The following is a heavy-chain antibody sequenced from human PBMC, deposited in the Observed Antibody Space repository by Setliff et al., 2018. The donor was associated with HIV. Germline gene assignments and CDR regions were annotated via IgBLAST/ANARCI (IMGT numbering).Heavy chain of an antibody. D-gene: IGHD3-3*01. J-gene: IGHJ6*03. V-gene: IGHV4-61*02. CDR1: GGSISSGSYY. Sequence: KTSETLSLTCTVSGGSISSGSYYWSWIRQPAGKGLEWIGRIFSSGSTSYNPSLKSRVTMSVDTSKNQFSLRLSSVTAADTAVYYCARAAEPSTYYDFWSGPGAYYYYMDVWGKGTTVTVSS. CDR2: IFSSGST. CDR3: ARAAEPSTYYDFWSGPGAYYYYMDV.